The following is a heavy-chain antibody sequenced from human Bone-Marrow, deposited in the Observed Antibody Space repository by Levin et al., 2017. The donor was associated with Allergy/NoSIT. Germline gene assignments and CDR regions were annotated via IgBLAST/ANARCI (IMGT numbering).Heavy chain of an antibody. D-gene: IGHD5-18*01. CDR2: IYLTGST. CDR1: GDFVSAGSSY. V-gene: IGHV4-61*02. J-gene: IGHJ5*01. CDR3: ARGIHCVKDACDEASNWLDS. Sequence: SQTLSLTCSVSGDFVSAGSSYWTWIRQPAGKGLEWIGRIYLTGSTTYNPSFDGRVTISASLARNHFTLTLTSLTAADTAVYYCARGIHCVKDACDEASNWLDSWGQGILVTVSS.